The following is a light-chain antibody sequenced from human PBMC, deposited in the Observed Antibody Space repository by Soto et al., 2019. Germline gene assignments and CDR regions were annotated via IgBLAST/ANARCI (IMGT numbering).Light chain of an antibody. CDR3: QQANSFPWT. J-gene: IGKJ1*01. CDR2: AAS. V-gene: IGKV1-12*01. Sequence: DIQMTQSPSSVSASVGDRVTITYRASQGVTRWLAWYQQKPGKAPNLLIYAASTLQSGVPSRFSGSGSGTDFTLTISSLQPEDFATYYCQQANSFPWTFGQGTKVEIK. CDR1: QGVTRW.